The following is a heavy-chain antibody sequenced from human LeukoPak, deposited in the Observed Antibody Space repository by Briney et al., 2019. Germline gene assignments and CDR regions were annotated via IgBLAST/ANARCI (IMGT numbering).Heavy chain of an antibody. Sequence: PSEALSLTCTVSGGSISSYYWSWIRQPAGMGLEWIGRIYTSGSTNYNPSLKSRVTMSVDTSKNQFSLKLSSVTAADTAVYYCARTVPAANHYYYYYYMDVWGKGTTVTVSS. V-gene: IGHV4-4*07. CDR3: ARTVPAANHYYYYYYMDV. J-gene: IGHJ6*03. CDR2: IYTSGST. CDR1: GGSISSYY. D-gene: IGHD2-2*01.